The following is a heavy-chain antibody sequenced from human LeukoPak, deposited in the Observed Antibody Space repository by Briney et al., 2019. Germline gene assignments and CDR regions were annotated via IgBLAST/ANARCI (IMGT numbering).Heavy chain of an antibody. Sequence: AASVKVSCKASGGTFSSYAISWVRQAPGQGLEWMGRIISILGIANYAQKFQGRVTITADKSTSTAYMELSSLRSEDTAVYYCARDWTYYYDSSGYSAFDYWGQGTLVTVSS. J-gene: IGHJ4*02. D-gene: IGHD3-22*01. CDR2: IISILGIA. CDR3: ARDWTYYYDSSGYSAFDY. V-gene: IGHV1-69*04. CDR1: GGTFSSYA.